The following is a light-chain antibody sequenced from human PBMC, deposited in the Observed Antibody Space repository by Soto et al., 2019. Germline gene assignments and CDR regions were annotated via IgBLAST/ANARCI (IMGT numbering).Light chain of an antibody. V-gene: IGLV1-44*01. CDR2: SNN. J-gene: IGLJ1*01. CDR1: TANIGSNT. CDR3: AAWDVGLNGYV. Sequence: VLTHPPSASVTAGQGVTISCSGSTANIGSNTVNWYKQLPVTAPRPLIYSNNQRPSGVPDRFSGSKSGTSGPLAISGLLSEDEADYYCAAWDVGLNGYVFATGTKVT.